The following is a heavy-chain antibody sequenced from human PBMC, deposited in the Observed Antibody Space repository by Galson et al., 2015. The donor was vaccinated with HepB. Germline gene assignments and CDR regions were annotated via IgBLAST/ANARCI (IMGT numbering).Heavy chain of an antibody. CDR3: ATLNYGDYENFDY. J-gene: IGHJ4*02. Sequence: SLRLSCAASGFPFNTYGMHWVRQAPGKGLEWVAVISSDGGNKYYADSVKGRFTISRDNSKNTLYLQMNSLRAEDTAVYYCATLNYGDYENFDYWGQGTLVTVSS. D-gene: IGHD4-17*01. V-gene: IGHV3-30*03. CDR2: ISSDGGNK. CDR1: GFPFNTYG.